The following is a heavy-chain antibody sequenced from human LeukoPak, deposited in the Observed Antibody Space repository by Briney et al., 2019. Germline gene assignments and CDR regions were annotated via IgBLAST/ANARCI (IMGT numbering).Heavy chain of an antibody. J-gene: IGHJ4*02. Sequence: ASVKVSCKASGYTFTSCGISWVRQAPGQGLEWMGWISAYNGNTNYAQKLQGRVTMTTDTSTSTAYMELRSLRSDDTAVYYCARKVYSSGWYDRDYWGQGTLVTVSS. V-gene: IGHV1-18*01. CDR2: ISAYNGNT. CDR1: GYTFTSCG. CDR3: ARKVYSSGWYDRDY. D-gene: IGHD6-19*01.